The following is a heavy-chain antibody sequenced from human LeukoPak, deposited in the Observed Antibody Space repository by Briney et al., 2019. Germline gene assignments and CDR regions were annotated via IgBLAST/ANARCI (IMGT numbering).Heavy chain of an antibody. CDR1: GFTFTTYW. V-gene: IGHV3-7*01. Sequence: GESLRLSCAASGFTFTTYWMSWVRQAPGKGLEWVANIKQDGSEKYYVDSVKGRFTISRDNAKNSLYLQMNSLRAEDTAVYYCARPSTVRLSTQTDFDYWGRGTLVTVSS. J-gene: IGHJ4*02. D-gene: IGHD5-12*01. CDR3: ARPSTVRLSTQTDFDY. CDR2: IKQDGSEK.